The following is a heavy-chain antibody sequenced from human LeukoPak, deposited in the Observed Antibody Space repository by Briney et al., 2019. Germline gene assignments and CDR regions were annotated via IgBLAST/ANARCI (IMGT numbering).Heavy chain of an antibody. J-gene: IGHJ4*02. V-gene: IGHV1-18*01. D-gene: IGHD3-9*01. CDR2: ISAYNGNT. CDR1: GYTFTSYG. Sequence: ASAKVSCKASGYTFTSYGISWVRQAPGQGLEWMGWISAYNGNTNYAQKLQGRVTMTTDTSTSTAYMELRSLRSDDTAVYYCARGGHHYDILTGPGDYWGQGTLVTVSS. CDR3: ARGGHHYDILTGPGDY.